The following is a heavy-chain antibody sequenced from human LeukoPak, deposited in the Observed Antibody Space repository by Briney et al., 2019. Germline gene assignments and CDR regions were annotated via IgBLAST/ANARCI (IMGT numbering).Heavy chain of an antibody. J-gene: IGHJ6*02. Sequence: PSETLSLTCAVSADSFSSHYWTWIRQAPGKGLEWIGYISYIGSTNYNPSLKSRVTISIDTSKNQFSLKLSSVTAADTAVYYCARHMVRGVIHYYYYGMDVWGQGTTVTVSS. CDR2: ISYIGST. CDR1: ADSFSSHY. D-gene: IGHD3-10*01. V-gene: IGHV4-59*11. CDR3: ARHMVRGVIHYYYYGMDV.